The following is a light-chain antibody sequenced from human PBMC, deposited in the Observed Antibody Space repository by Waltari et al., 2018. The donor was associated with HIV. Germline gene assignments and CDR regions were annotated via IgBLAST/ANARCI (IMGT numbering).Light chain of an antibody. V-gene: IGKV1-5*03. Sequence: DIQMTQSPSTLSASVGDRVNITCRASESISSWLAWYQQKPGKAPKLLIYRATSLESGVPSRFSGSGSGTEFTLTISSLQPDDFATYYCQHYNSYSGTFGQGTKLEIK. J-gene: IGKJ2*02. CDR3: QHYNSYSGT. CDR2: RAT. CDR1: ESISSW.